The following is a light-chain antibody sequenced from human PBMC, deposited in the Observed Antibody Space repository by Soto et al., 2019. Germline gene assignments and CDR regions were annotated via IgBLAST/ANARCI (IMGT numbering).Light chain of an antibody. J-gene: IGLJ1*01. CDR1: SSNIGAGYD. V-gene: IGLV1-40*01. Sequence: QLVLTQPPSVSGAPGQRVTISCTGSSSNIGAGYDVHWYQQLPGTAPKLLIYGNSNRPSGVPDRFSGSKSGTSASLAITGLQAEDEADYYGQSYDSSLSGYYVFGPGTKVTVL. CDR2: GNS. CDR3: QSYDSSLSGYYV.